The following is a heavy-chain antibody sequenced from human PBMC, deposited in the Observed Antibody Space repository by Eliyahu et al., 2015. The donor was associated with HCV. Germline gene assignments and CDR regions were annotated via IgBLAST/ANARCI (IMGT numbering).Heavy chain of an antibody. CDR3: ARGTTVWIYYGMDV. CDR1: GGSFSGYY. D-gene: IGHD4-17*01. Sequence: QVQLQQWGAGLLKPSETLSLTCAVYGGSFSGYYWSWIRQPPGKGLEWIGEINHSGSTNYNPSLKSRVTISVDTSKNQFSLKLSSVTAADTAVYYCARGTTVWIYYGMDVWGQGTTVTVSS. V-gene: IGHV4-34*01. CDR2: INHSGST. J-gene: IGHJ6*02.